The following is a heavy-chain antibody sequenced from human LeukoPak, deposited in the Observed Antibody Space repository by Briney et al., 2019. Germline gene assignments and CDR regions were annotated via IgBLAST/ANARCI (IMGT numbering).Heavy chain of an antibody. CDR1: GGSISSSSYY. D-gene: IGHD1-26*01. V-gene: IGHV4-39*07. CDR3: ARDLEESGSFPSGFDP. CDR2: IYYSGST. J-gene: IGHJ5*02. Sequence: PSETLSLTCTVSGGSISSSSYYWGWIRQPPGKGLEWIGSIYYSGSTYYNPSLKSRVTISVDTSKNHFSLKMSSVTAADTAVYYCARDLEESGSFPSGFDPWGQGTLVTVSS.